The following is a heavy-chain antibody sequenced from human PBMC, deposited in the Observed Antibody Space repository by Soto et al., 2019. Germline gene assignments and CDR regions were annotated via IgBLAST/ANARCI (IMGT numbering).Heavy chain of an antibody. V-gene: IGHV4-39*01. D-gene: IGHD3-10*01. CDR1: GGSISSSSYY. CDR3: ARLVTMVRGVIYYYYGMDX. J-gene: IGHJ6*02. CDR2: IYYSGST. Sequence: SETLSLTCTVSGGSISSSSYYWGWIRQPPGKGLEWIGSIYYSGSTYYNPSLKSRVTISVDTSKNQFSLKLSSVTAADTAVYYCARLVTMVRGVIYYYYGMDXWGQGTTVT.